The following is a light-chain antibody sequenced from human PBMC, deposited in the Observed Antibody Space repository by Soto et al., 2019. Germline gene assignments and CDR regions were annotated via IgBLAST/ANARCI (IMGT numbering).Light chain of an antibody. CDR3: QHYGETPIT. Sequence: EIVLTQSPGTLSLSPGERATLSCRASQSVTSTYLAWYQQKPGQPPRLLIYGASNRATGIPDRFSGSGSGTDFTLTISRLEPEDFAVYYCQHYGETPITFGLGTRLE. CDR2: GAS. CDR1: QSVTSTY. V-gene: IGKV3-20*01. J-gene: IGKJ5*01.